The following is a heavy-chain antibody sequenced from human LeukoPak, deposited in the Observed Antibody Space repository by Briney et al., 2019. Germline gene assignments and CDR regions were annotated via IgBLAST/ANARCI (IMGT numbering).Heavy chain of an antibody. CDR3: AREGVVIDH. CDR2: INTAGSTT. J-gene: IGHJ4*02. Sequence: GGSLRLSCAASGFTFSNYWMDWVRQAPGKGLVWVSRINTAGSTTTYADSVKGRFTISRDNAKNTLYLQLNSLSVEDTAVYYCAREGVVIDHWGQGTLVTVSS. V-gene: IGHV3-74*01. D-gene: IGHD3-3*01. CDR1: GFTFSNYW.